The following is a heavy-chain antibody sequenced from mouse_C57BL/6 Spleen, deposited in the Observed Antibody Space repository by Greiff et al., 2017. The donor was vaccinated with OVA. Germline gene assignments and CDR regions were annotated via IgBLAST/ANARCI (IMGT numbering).Heavy chain of an antibody. CDR3: AKSGGAWFAY. CDR2: IWSGGRT. J-gene: IGHJ3*01. CDR1: GFSLTSYG. V-gene: IGHV2-4*01. Sequence: VQLQQSGPGLVQPSQSLSITCTVSGFSLTSYGVHWVRQPPGKGLEWLGVIWSGGRTDYNAAFISRLSISKDNSKSQVFFKMNSLQADDTAIYYCAKSGGAWFAYWGQGTLVTVSA.